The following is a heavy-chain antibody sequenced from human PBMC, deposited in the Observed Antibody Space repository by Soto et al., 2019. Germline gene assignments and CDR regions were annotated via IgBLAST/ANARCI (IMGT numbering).Heavy chain of an antibody. CDR1: GGSISSSY. CDR2: IYYSGST. CDR3: ARGPHLRVLQFLESYYFDY. V-gene: IGHV4-59*01. Sequence: SETLSLTCTVSGGSISSSYWSWIRQPPGKGLEWIGYIYYSGSTNYNPSLKSRVTISMDTSKNQFSLQLISVTAADTAVYYCARGPHLRVLQFLESYYFDYWGQGTLVTVSS. D-gene: IGHD3-3*01. J-gene: IGHJ4*02.